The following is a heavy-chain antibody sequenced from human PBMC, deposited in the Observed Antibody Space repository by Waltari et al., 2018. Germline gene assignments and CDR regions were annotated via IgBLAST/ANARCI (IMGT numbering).Heavy chain of an antibody. CDR2: ISSRGSAT. Sequence: EVQMLESGGGLVEPGGSLRLSCTTSGFPFPQYTMSWVRQTPTRGLEWVSYISSRGSATHYADSVRGRFTISRDSAKGSVYLQMNNLRADDAAMYYCARGRYGAGSYSDYDYWGQGTLVTVSS. J-gene: IGHJ4*02. V-gene: IGHV3-48*01. CDR1: GFPFPQYT. D-gene: IGHD3-10*01. CDR3: ARGRYGAGSYSDYDY.